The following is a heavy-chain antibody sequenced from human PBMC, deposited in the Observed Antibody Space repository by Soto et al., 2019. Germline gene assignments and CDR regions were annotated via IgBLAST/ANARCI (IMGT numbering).Heavy chain of an antibody. D-gene: IGHD1-1*01. Sequence: QVQLVESAGGVVQPGRSLRLSCAASRLTFSSYAMHWVRQAPGKGLEWVAVISYDGSNKYYADSVKGRFTISRDNSKNTLYLEMNSLRAEYTAVYYCSRSVGRFGKHWNDFDYWGQGTLVPVSS. CDR2: ISYDGSNK. CDR3: SRSVGRFGKHWNDFDY. J-gene: IGHJ4*02. V-gene: IGHV3-30-3*01. CDR1: RLTFSSYA.